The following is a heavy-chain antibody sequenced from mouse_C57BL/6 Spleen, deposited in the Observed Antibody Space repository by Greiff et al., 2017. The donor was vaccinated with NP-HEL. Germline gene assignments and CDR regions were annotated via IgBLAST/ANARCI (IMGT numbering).Heavy chain of an antibody. D-gene: IGHD1-1*01. CDR2: IDPSDSYT. CDR1: GYTFTSYW. CDR3: ARSGEVGGAWFAY. Sequence: QVQLQQPGAELVMPGASVKLSCKASGYTFTSYWMHWVKQRPGQGLEWIGEIDPSDSYTNYNQKFKGKSTLTVDKSSSTAYMQLSSLTSEDSAVYYCARSGEVGGAWFAYWGQGTLVTVSA. V-gene: IGHV1-69*01. J-gene: IGHJ3*01.